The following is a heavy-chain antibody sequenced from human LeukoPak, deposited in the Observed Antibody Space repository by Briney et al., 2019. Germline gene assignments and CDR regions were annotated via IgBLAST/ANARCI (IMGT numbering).Heavy chain of an antibody. J-gene: IGHJ5*02. CDR1: GFTFSSYA. V-gene: IGHV3-23*01. CDR2: ISGSGGST. Sequence: GGSLRLSCAASGFTFSSYAMSWVRQAPGKGLEWVSAISGSGGSTYYADSVKGRFTISRDNYKNTLYLQMNSLRAEDTAVYYCAKERADLWFGELLSWGQGTLVTVSS. D-gene: IGHD3-10*01. CDR3: AKERADLWFGELLS.